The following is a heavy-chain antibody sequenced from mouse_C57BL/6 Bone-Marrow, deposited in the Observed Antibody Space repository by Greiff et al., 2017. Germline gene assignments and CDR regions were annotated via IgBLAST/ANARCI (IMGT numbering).Heavy chain of an antibody. CDR1: GFTFSSYG. J-gene: IGHJ2*01. CDR3: ARLHVGNFDY. CDR2: ISSGGSYT. Sequence: EVQLVESGGDLVKPGGSLKLSCAASGFTFSSYGMSWVRQTPDKRLEWVATISSGGSYTYYPDSVKGRFPISRDNAKNTLYLQMSSLKSEDTARYYCARLHVGNFDYWGQGTTLTVSS. V-gene: IGHV5-6*01.